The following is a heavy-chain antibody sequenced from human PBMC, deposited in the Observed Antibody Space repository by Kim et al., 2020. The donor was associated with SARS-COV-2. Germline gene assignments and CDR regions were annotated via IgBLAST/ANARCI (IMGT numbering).Heavy chain of an antibody. D-gene: IGHD3-16*01. Sequence: SETLSLTCTVSGASIDSLYWGWVRQTPERGLEWIASIYYTGTPHYNPSLKSRVTISLDRSRNRFSLRLTSVTAADTATYFCARHLDASDPFYTLAYWGQGILVTVSS. CDR2: IYYTGTP. CDR3: ARHLDASDPFYTLAY. J-gene: IGHJ4*02. V-gene: IGHV4-59*08. CDR1: GASIDSLY.